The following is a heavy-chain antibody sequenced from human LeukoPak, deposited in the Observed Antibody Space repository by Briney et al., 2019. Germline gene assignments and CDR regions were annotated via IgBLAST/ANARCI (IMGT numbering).Heavy chain of an antibody. Sequence: GGSLRLSCAASGFTFSSYWMHWVRQAPGKGLVWVSRINSDGSSTSYADSVKGRFTISRDNAKNTLYLQMNSLRAEDTAVYYCARHIDYYDSSGYVDYWGQGTLVTVSS. V-gene: IGHV3-74*01. D-gene: IGHD3-22*01. CDR3: ARHIDYYDSSGYVDY. CDR2: INSDGSST. J-gene: IGHJ4*02. CDR1: GFTFSSYW.